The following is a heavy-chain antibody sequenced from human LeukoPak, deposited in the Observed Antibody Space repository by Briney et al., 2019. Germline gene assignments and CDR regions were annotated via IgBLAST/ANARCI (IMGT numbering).Heavy chain of an antibody. CDR3: AREGNLDFWSGYVYYYYYYYMDV. CDR1: GFTFSSYS. J-gene: IGHJ6*03. D-gene: IGHD3-3*01. CDR2: ISSSSSYI. Sequence: KPGGSLRLPCAASGFTFSSYSMNWVRQAPGKGLEWVSSISSSSSYIYYADSVKGRFTISRDNAKNSLYLQMNSLRAEDTAVYYCAREGNLDFWSGYVYYYYYYYMDVWGKGTTVTVSS. V-gene: IGHV3-21*01.